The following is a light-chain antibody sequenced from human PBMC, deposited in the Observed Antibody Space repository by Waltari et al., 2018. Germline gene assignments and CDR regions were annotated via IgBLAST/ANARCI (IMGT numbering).Light chain of an antibody. V-gene: IGKV1-39*01. CDR3: QQSYSTPVT. CDR1: QSISNS. Sequence: DIQMTQSPSSLSASVGDRVTITCRASQSISNSLNWDQQKPVKVPNLLIYAASSLHSGVPSRFSGSGSGTDFTLTISSLQPEDFATYYCQQSYSTPVTFGGGTKVEIK. J-gene: IGKJ4*01. CDR2: AAS.